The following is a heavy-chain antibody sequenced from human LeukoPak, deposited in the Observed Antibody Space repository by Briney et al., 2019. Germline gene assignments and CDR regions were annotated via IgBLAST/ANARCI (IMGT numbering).Heavy chain of an antibody. D-gene: IGHD4-17*01. Sequence: PSETLSLTCTVSGGSISSGGYYWSWIRQHPGKGLEWIGYIYYRGSTYYNPSLKSRVTISVDTSKNQFSLKLSSVTAADTAVYYCARGDDYGDYYYYMDVWGKGTTVTVSS. CDR2: IYYRGST. CDR1: GGSISSGGYY. V-gene: IGHV4-31*03. J-gene: IGHJ6*03. CDR3: ARGDDYGDYYYYMDV.